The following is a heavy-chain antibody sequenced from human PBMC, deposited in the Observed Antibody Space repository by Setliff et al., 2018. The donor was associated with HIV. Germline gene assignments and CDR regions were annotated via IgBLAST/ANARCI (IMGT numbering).Heavy chain of an antibody. CDR2: IKQDGSEE. CDR1: GFTFSNYW. D-gene: IGHD3-10*01. CDR3: ARLRPYNSALDY. J-gene: IGHJ4*02. Sequence: GGSLRLSCAASGFTFSNYWMTWVRHAPGKGLEWVANIKQDGSEEYHADSVKGRFTLSRDNSENALFLQMNSLRPEDTAVYYCARLRPYNSALDYWGQGTLVTVSS. V-gene: IGHV3-7*01.